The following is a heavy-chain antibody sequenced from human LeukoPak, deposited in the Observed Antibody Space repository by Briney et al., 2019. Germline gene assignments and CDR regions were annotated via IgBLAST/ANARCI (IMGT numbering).Heavy chain of an antibody. D-gene: IGHD4-23*01. Sequence: GGSLRLSCAASGFTFNSYDMHWIRQAPGKGLEWVALIWYDGSNKYYPDSVKGRFTISRDNSKNTLYLQMNSLRAEDTAVYYCARYVGGGNTGGFDYWGQGTLVIVSS. CDR1: GFTFNSYD. CDR3: ARYVGGGNTGGFDY. V-gene: IGHV3-33*01. CDR2: IWYDGSNK. J-gene: IGHJ4*02.